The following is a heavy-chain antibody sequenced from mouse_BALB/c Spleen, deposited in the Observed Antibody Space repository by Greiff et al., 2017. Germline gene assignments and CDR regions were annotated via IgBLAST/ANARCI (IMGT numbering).Heavy chain of an antibody. CDR1: GFTFSSYT. CDR2: ISNGGGST. J-gene: IGHJ1*01. Sequence: EVKLVESGGGLVQPGGSLKLSCAASGFTFSSYTMSWVRQTPEKRLEWVAYISNGGGSTYYPDTVKGRFTISRDNAKNTLYLQMSSLKSEDTAMYYCARHKDPYWYFDVWGAGTTVTVSS. V-gene: IGHV5-12-2*01. CDR3: ARHKDPYWYFDV.